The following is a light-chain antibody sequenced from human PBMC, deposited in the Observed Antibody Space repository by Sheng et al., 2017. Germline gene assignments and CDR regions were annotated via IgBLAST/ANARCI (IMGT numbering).Light chain of an antibody. CDR3: QQSYSTPLT. Sequence: DIQMTQSPSSLSASVGDRVTISCRASQRVNIYVNWYQQKPGKAPELLIYLASTLQSGVPSRFSGSGSGTAFTLTISSLQPEDFATYYCQQSYSTPLTFGGGTKVEIE. CDR2: LAS. J-gene: IGKJ4*01. V-gene: IGKV1-39*01. CDR1: QRVNIY.